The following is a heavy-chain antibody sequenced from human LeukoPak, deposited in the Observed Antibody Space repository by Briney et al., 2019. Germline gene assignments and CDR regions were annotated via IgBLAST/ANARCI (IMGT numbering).Heavy chain of an antibody. J-gene: IGHJ6*03. V-gene: IGHV4-38-2*01. CDR1: GYSISSGYY. Sequence: PSETLSLTCAVSGYSISSGYYWGWIRQPPGKGLEWIGSIYHSGSTYYNPSLKSRVTISVDTSKNQFSLKLSSVTAADTAVSYCATRSSLGYYYYYMDVWGKGTTVTVSS. CDR3: ATRSSLGYYYYYMDV. D-gene: IGHD3-10*01. CDR2: IYHSGST.